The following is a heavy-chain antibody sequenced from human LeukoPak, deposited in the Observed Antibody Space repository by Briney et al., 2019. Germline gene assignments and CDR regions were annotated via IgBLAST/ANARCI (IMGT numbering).Heavy chain of an antibody. Sequence: GGSLRLSCAASGFTFSDYWMHWVRQAPGRGLLWVSRIHTDGRSTAYADPVEGRFTISRDNAKNTVYLQMNSLRAEDTAVYYCARGGGTGEFDYWGQGIPVTVSS. V-gene: IGHV3-74*01. D-gene: IGHD7-27*01. CDR3: ARGGGTGEFDY. J-gene: IGHJ4*02. CDR1: GFTFSDYW. CDR2: IHTDGRST.